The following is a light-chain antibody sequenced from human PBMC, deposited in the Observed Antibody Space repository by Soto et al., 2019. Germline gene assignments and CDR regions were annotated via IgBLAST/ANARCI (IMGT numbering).Light chain of an antibody. CDR2: GAS. Sequence: EIVLTQSPGTLSLSPGERATLSCRASQSVDSNYLAWYQQKPGQAPRLLIYGASSRATGIPDRFSGGGSGTDFTLTISRLEPDDFAAYYCHQYSRSPKTFGQGTMVEIK. CDR3: HQYSRSPKT. CDR1: QSVDSNY. V-gene: IGKV3-20*01. J-gene: IGKJ1*01.